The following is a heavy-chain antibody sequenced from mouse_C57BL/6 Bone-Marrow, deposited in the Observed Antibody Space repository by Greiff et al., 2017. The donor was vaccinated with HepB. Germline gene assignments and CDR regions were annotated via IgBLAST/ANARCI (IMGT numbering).Heavy chain of an antibody. J-gene: IGHJ1*03. CDR1: GYSITSGYD. CDR3: ARDEGPYYGSSYWYFDV. V-gene: IGHV3-1*01. Sequence: EVKLLESGPGMVKPSQSLSLTCTVTGYSITSGYDWHWIRHFPGNKLEWMGYISYSGSTNYNPSLKSRISITHDTSKNHFFLKLNSVTTEDTATYYCARDEGPYYGSSYWYFDVWGTGTTVTVSS. CDR2: ISYSGST. D-gene: IGHD1-1*01.